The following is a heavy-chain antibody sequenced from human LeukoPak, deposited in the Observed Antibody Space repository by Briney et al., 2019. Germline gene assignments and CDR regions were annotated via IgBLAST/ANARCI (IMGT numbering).Heavy chain of an antibody. CDR1: GFTFSSYA. J-gene: IGHJ6*03. Sequence: GGSLRLSCAASGFTFSSYAMTWVRQAPGKGVEWVSAISGSGGSTYYADSVKGRFTISRDNSKNTLYLQMNSLRAEDTAVYYCAKASGDPTTHYYYYMDVWGKGTTVTVSS. CDR3: AKASGDPTTHYYYYMDV. V-gene: IGHV3-23*01. D-gene: IGHD4-17*01. CDR2: ISGSGGST.